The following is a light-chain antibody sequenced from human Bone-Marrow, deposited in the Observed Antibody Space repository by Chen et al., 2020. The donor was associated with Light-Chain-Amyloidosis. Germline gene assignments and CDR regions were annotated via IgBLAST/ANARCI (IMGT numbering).Light chain of an antibody. Sequence: SHDLTQPPSVSVSPGQTARLTCSGDALPTKYAYWYQQKPGQAPVLVIQRDTERPSGISERFPGSSSGTTATWTISGAQAEDEADYHCQSADSSGTEEVIFGGETKLTVL. V-gene: IGLV3-25*03. CDR2: RDT. CDR1: ALPTKY. CDR3: QSADSSGTEEVI. J-gene: IGLJ2*01.